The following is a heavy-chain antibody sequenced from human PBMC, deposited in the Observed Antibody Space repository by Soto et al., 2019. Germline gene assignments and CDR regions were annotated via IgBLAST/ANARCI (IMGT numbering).Heavy chain of an antibody. Sequence: QVQLVQSGAEVKKPGASVKVSCKASGYTFTSYYMHWVRQAPGQGLEWMGIINPSGGSTSYAQKFQGRVNMTRDTSTSTVYMELSSLRSEDTAVYYCATCIAAAGNHYYYYMDVWGKGTTVTVSS. D-gene: IGHD6-13*01. CDR1: GYTFTSYY. V-gene: IGHV1-46*03. CDR3: ATCIAAAGNHYYYYMDV. J-gene: IGHJ6*03. CDR2: INPSGGST.